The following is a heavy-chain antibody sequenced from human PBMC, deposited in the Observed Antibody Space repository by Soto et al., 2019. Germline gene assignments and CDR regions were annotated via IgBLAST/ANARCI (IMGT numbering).Heavy chain of an antibody. V-gene: IGHV4-39*01. D-gene: IGHD2-15*01. CDR1: GGSISSSSYY. Sequence: SETLSLTCRVSGGSISSSSYYWGWIRQPPGKGLEWIGSIYYSGSTYYNPSLKSRVTISVDTSKNQFSLKLSSVTAADTAVYYCARHLQMNAVVVAATTWFDPWGQGTLVTVSS. J-gene: IGHJ5*02. CDR2: IYYSGST. CDR3: ARHLQMNAVVVAATTWFDP.